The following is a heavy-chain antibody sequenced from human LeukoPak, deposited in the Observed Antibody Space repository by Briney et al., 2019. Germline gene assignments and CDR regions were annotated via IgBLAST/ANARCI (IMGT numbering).Heavy chain of an antibody. J-gene: IGHJ4*02. CDR2: ISYDGSNK. CDR1: EFTFSSNA. Sequence: GGSLRLSCAASEFTFSSNAMHRVRQAPGKGLEWVAVISYDGSNKYYADSVKGRFTISRDNSKNTLYLQMNSLRAEDTAVYYCARDAWELPSPFDYWGQGTLVTVSS. CDR3: ARDAWELPSPFDY. V-gene: IGHV3-30-3*01. D-gene: IGHD1-26*01.